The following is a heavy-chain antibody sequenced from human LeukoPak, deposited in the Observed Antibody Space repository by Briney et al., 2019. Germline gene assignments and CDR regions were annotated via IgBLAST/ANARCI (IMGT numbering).Heavy chain of an antibody. CDR3: ALSIAVAGTVTYFDF. CDR1: GYSFTNYW. J-gene: IGHJ4*02. CDR2: VYPGDSQT. V-gene: IGHV5-51*01. D-gene: IGHD6-19*01. Sequence: GESLQISCQGSGYSFTNYWIAWVRQMPGKGLEWVGVVYPGDSQTIYSPSFQGQVTISADKSISTVYLQWTSLKASDTAMYYCALSIAVAGTVTYFDFWGQGILVTVSS.